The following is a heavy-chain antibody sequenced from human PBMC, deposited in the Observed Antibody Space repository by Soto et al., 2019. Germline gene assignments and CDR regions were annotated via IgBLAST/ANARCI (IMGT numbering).Heavy chain of an antibody. J-gene: IGHJ4*02. CDR3: AKDSTDSSPIKELDY. CDR2: ISWNSGSI. Sequence: PGGSLRLSCAASGFTFDDYAMHWVRQAPGKGLEWVSGISWNSGSIGYADSVKGRFTISRDNAKNSLYLQMNSLRAEDTALYYCAKDSTDSSPIKELDYWGQGTLVTVSS. D-gene: IGHD6-13*01. CDR1: GFTFDDYA. V-gene: IGHV3-9*01.